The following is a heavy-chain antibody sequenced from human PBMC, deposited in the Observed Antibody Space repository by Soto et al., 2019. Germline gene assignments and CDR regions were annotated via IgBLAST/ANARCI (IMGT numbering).Heavy chain of an antibody. V-gene: IGHV1-18*01. CDR2: ISAYNGNA. CDR1: GFTFSDYG. CDR3: ALLDGSAWSGLDS. Sequence: ASVKVSCKASGFTFSDYGLTWVRQAPGRGLEWLGWISAYNGNAHYAQNFQGRVTMTTDTSTDTAYMELTSLTSDDTATYFCALLDGSAWSGLDSWGQGALVTVSS. J-gene: IGHJ4*02. D-gene: IGHD6-19*01.